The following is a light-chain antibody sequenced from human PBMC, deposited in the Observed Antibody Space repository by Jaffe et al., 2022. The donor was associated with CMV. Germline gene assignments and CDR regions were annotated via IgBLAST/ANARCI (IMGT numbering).Light chain of an antibody. Sequence: QSVLTQPPSASGTPGQRVAISCSGSSSNFGSNTVNWYQQIPGAAPKLLIYANNKRPSGVPDRFSGSKSGTSASLAISGLQSEDEADYYCASWDDSLKGRVFGGGTKLTVL. J-gene: IGLJ3*02. CDR3: ASWDDSLKGRV. V-gene: IGLV1-44*01. CDR2: ANN. CDR1: SSNFGSNT.